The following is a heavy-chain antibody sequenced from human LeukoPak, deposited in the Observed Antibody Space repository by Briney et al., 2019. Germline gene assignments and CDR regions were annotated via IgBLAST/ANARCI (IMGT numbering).Heavy chain of an antibody. CDR3: ARERGGYDSSLGY. D-gene: IGHD3-22*01. CDR2: IYYSGAI. Sequence: PSETLSLTCTVSGDSMRSYFWSWIRQPPGKGLEWIGYIYYSGAINYNPFLKSRVTISVDASKNKFSLNLNSVTAADTAVYYCARERGGYDSSLGYWGQGTLVTVSS. J-gene: IGHJ4*02. V-gene: IGHV4-59*12. CDR1: GDSMRSYF.